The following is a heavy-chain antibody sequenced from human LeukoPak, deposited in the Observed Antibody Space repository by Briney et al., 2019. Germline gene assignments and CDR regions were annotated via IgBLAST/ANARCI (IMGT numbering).Heavy chain of an antibody. Sequence: GGSLRLSCAASGFTFSSYEMNWVRQAPGKGLEWVSYISSSGSTIYYADSVKGRFTISRDNAKNSLYLQMNSLKTEDTAVYYCASAAGKGSDYWGQGTLVTVSS. D-gene: IGHD6-13*01. V-gene: IGHV3-48*03. CDR2: ISSSGSTI. CDR1: GFTFSSYE. CDR3: ASAAGKGSDY. J-gene: IGHJ4*02.